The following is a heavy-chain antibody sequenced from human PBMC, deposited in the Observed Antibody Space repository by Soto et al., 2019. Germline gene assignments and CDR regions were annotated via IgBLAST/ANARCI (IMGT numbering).Heavy chain of an antibody. J-gene: IGHJ3*01. CDR3: ALRYGDYVADGFDV. CDR2: MNPQSGNT. D-gene: IGHD4-17*01. Sequence: QVQLVQSGAEVKKPGASVKVSCKSSGYSFISYDINWVRQAPGQGLEWMGWMNPQSGNTGYAQRFQGRVTMTRNTSKSPAYMERSSLRSDDTAVDYCALRYGDYVADGFDVWGQGTMVTVSS. CDR1: GYSFISYD. V-gene: IGHV1-8*01.